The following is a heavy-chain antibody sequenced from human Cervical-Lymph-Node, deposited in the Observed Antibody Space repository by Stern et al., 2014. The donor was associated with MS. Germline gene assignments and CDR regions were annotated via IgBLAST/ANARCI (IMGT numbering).Heavy chain of an antibody. CDR3: ARDRPVYYGSTGSPPDFDY. D-gene: IGHD3-22*01. CDR1: GFTFSSYN. V-gene: IGHV3-48*02. CDR2: LSSGSSTI. Sequence: EVQLVESGGGLVQPGGSLRLSCVASGFTFSSYNMNWVRQAPGKGLEWVSYLSSGSSTIYYADSGKGRLTVSRDNAKNSLYLQMNSLRDEDTAVYYCARDRPVYYGSTGSPPDFDYWGQGTLVTVSS. J-gene: IGHJ4*02.